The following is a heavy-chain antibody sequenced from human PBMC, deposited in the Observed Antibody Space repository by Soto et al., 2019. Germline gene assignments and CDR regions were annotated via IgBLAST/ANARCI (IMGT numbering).Heavy chain of an antibody. J-gene: IGHJ4*02. CDR1: GFTFDEYA. D-gene: IGHD4-17*01. CDR3: SKDRFPSTVTTSYFDY. V-gene: IGHV3-9*01. CDR2: ISWNSGSI. Sequence: EVQLVESGGGLVQPGRSLRLSCAASGFTFDEYAMHWVRQAPGKGLEWVSGISWNSGSIGYADSVKGRFTISRDNAKNSLYLQMNSLRAEDTALYFCSKDRFPSTVTTSYFDYWGQGTLVTVSS.